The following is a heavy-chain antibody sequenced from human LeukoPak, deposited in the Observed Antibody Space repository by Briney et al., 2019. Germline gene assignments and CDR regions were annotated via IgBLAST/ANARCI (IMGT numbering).Heavy chain of an antibody. J-gene: IGHJ4*02. CDR1: GGSMSSSSHY. CDR2: IYYRGST. CDR3: ASEDFSYYFDY. Sequence: SETLSLTCTVSGGSMSSSSHYWGWIRQPPGKGLEWIGSIYYRGSTYYNPSLKSRVTISVDTSKNQFSLKLSSVTAADTAVYYCASEDFSYYFDYWGQGTLVTVSS. D-gene: IGHD3-3*01. V-gene: IGHV4-39*07.